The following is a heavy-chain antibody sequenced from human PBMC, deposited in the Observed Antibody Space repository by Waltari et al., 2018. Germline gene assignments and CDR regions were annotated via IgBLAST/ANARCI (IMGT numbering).Heavy chain of an antibody. CDR3: ARRGSGGHGY. D-gene: IGHD3-10*01. J-gene: IGHJ4*02. V-gene: IGHV4-38-2*01. CDR1: GYSISSGYY. Sequence: QVQLQESGPGLVKPSETLSLTCAVSGYSISSGYYWGWIRQPPGKGLEWIGSIYHSGSTAYNPALKSRVTISVDTSKNQFSLKRSSVTAADTAVYYCARRGSGGHGYWGQGTLVTVSS. CDR2: IYHSGST.